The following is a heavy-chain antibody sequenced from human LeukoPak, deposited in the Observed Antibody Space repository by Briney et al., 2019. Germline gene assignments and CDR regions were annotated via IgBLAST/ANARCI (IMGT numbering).Heavy chain of an antibody. CDR1: GGSISSYY. V-gene: IGHV4-59*08. CDR2: IYYSGST. J-gene: IGHJ6*03. D-gene: IGHD3-22*01. Sequence: SETLSLTCTVPGGSISSYYWSWIRQPPGKGLEWIGYIYYSGSTNYNPSLKSRVTTSVDTSKNQFSLKLSSVTAADTAVYYCARRYYYDSSGYYNYYYMDVWGKGTTVTVSS. CDR3: ARRYYYDSSGYYNYYYMDV.